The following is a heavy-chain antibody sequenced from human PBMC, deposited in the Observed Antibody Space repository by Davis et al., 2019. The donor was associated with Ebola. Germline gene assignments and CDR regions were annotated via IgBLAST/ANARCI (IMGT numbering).Heavy chain of an antibody. CDR2: IIPIFGTA. J-gene: IGHJ4*02. D-gene: IGHD3-3*01. CDR3: ARDYPFLEWLSLDC. V-gene: IGHV1-69*13. Sequence: AASVKVSCKASGGTFSSYAISWVRQAPGQGLEWMGGIIPIFGTANYAQKFQGRVTITADESTSTAYMELRSLRSDDTAVYYCARDYPFLEWLSLDCWGQGTLVTVSS. CDR1: GGTFSSYA.